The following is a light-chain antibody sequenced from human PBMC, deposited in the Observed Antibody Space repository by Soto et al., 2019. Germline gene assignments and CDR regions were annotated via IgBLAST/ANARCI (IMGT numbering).Light chain of an antibody. CDR2: WAS. J-gene: IGKJ3*01. CDR1: QSVLYSSNNINY. V-gene: IGKV4-1*01. Sequence: DIVMTQSPDSLDVSLGERATINCTSSQSVLYSSNNINYLTWYQQKPGQPPKLLIYWASTREYGVPDRFSGSGSGTDFTITISRLQAEDVAVYYCQQYHTFPFTFGPGTRVAI. CDR3: QQYHTFPFT.